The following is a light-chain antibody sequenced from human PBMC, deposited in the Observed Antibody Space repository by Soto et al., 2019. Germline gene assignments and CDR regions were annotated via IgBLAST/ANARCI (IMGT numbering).Light chain of an antibody. V-gene: IGKV2-28*01. Sequence: VMSQSPLSLPVTPGEPASISCRSSHSLLHSDGYNYLDWYLQKSGQSPQLLIYLGSNRASGVPDRFSGSGSGTDFTLKISRVEAEDVGVYYCMQALQTPRTFGQGTRLEI. CDR2: LGS. CDR3: MQALQTPRT. CDR1: HSLLHSDGYNY. J-gene: IGKJ5*01.